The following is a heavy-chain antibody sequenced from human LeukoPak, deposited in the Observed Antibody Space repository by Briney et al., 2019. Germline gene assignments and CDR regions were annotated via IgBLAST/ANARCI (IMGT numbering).Heavy chain of an antibody. CDR2: IIPIFGTA. J-gene: IGHJ5*02. V-gene: IGHV1-69*05. CDR1: GGTFSSYA. Sequence: SVKVSCKASGGTFSSYAISWVRQAPGQGLEWMGGIIPIFGTANYAQKFQGRVTITTDESTSTAYMELSSLRSEDTAVYYRARRVMATIKYNWFDPWGQGTLVTVSS. CDR3: ARRVMATIKYNWFDP. D-gene: IGHD5-24*01.